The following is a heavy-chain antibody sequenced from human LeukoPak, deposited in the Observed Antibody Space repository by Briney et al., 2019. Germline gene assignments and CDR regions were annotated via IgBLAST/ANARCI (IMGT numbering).Heavy chain of an antibody. CDR1: GYTFASYD. V-gene: IGHV1-18*01. Sequence: GASVKASCKASGYTFASYDISWVRQAPGQGLECMGWISAYNGNTNYAQKFQGRVTMTTDTSTSTAYMELRSLRSDDTAVYYCARVPGYSSGWYPIDYWGQGTLVTVSS. CDR2: ISAYNGNT. J-gene: IGHJ4*02. D-gene: IGHD6-19*01. CDR3: ARVPGYSSGWYPIDY.